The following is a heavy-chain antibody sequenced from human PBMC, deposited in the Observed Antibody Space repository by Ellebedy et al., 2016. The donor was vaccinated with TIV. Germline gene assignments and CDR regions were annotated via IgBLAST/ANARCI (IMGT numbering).Heavy chain of an antibody. CDR2: MNPNSGNP. CDR3: ARGPFMITFGGVIMDV. J-gene: IGHJ6*02. D-gene: IGHD3-16*02. V-gene: IGHV1-8*01. Sequence: AASVKVSCKASGYTFTSYDINWVRPATGQGLEWMGWMNPNSGNPEYAQKFQGRVTMTRNTSITTAFLELSSLRSEDTAVYYCARGPFMITFGGVIMDVWGQGTTVTVSS. CDR1: GYTFTSYD.